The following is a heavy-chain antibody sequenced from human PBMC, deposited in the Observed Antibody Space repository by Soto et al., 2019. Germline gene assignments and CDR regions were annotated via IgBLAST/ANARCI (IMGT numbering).Heavy chain of an antibody. J-gene: IGHJ6*02. CDR1: GFVFNNYA. CDR3: GKDTLDCSGGDCPLYYYYGMDV. D-gene: IGHD2-15*01. CDR2: ISNDGTNK. V-gene: IGHV3-30*18. Sequence: PGGSLRLSCAASGFVFNNYAVNWVRQAPGKGLEWLAVISNDGTNKYLADSVKGRLTLSRDNSRNTLSLEINNLRPEDTAVYYCGKDTLDCSGGDCPLYYYYGMDVWGQGTTVTVSS.